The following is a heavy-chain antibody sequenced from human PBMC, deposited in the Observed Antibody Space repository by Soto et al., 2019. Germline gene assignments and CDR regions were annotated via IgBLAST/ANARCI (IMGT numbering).Heavy chain of an antibody. CDR3: VRYCSTTKCPFDY. CDR2: IYYSGNT. V-gene: IGHV4-30-4*01. D-gene: IGHD2-2*01. CDR1: GGSISSGGSY. J-gene: IGHJ4*02. Sequence: KPSETLSLTXTVSGGSISSGGSYWGWIRQPPGKGLEWIGYIYYSGNTYFNPSLKSRVTLSVDTSKNQFSLNLSSVTAADTAVYYCVRYCSTTKCPFDYWGQGTLVTVSS.